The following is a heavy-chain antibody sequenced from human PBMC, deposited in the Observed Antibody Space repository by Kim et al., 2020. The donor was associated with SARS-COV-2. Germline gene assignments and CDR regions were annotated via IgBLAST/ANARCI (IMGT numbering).Heavy chain of an antibody. CDR1: GFTFSSYV. Sequence: GGSLRLSCAASGFTFSSYVMSWVRQAPGKGLEWVSAISGSGGSTYYADSVKGRFTISRDNSKNTLYLQMNSLRAEDTAVYYCAKDGNYDFWGEYYCYMGVWGKGATVTVSS. D-gene: IGHD3-3*01. V-gene: IGHV3-23*01. CDR2: ISGSGGST. J-gene: IGHJ6*03. CDR3: AKDGNYDFWGEYYCYMGV.